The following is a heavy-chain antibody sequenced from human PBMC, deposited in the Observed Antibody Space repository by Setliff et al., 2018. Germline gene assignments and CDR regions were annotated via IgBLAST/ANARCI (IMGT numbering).Heavy chain of an antibody. Sequence: ASVKVSCKSSGYTFTSYGVSWVRQAPGQGPEWMGCISPYTGDTNYAQKFKDRVTLTMDSSSQTVYMELSSLNSDDTAVYYCARSSAPSLVLAADFDFWGQGTLVTVSS. CDR2: ISPYTGDT. D-gene: IGHD2-8*02. J-gene: IGHJ4*02. CDR1: GYTFTSYG. CDR3: ARSSAPSLVLAADFDF. V-gene: IGHV1-18*01.